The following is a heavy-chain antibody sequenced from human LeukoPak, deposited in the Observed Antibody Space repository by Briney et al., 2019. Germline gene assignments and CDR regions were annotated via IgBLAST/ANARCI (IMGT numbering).Heavy chain of an antibody. Sequence: ASVKVSCKASGYTFTSYYMHWVRQAPGQGLEWMGIINPSGGSTSYAQKFQGRVTMTRDTSTSTVYMELSSLRSEDTAVYYCARDRVGASYYYYYGMDVWGQGTTVTVSS. CDR2: INPSGGST. CDR1: GYTFTSYY. V-gene: IGHV1-46*01. CDR3: ARDRVGASYYYYYGMDV. D-gene: IGHD2-2*01. J-gene: IGHJ6*02.